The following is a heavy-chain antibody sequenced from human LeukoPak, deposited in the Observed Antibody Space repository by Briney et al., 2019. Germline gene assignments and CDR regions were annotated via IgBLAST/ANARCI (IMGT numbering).Heavy chain of an antibody. D-gene: IGHD5-12*01. Sequence: GGSLRLSCAASGFTFSNYWTTWVRQAPGKGLEWVAHINQDGSKEYYMDSVKARFTISRDNAKNSLSLQMNSLRAEDTAVYYCVRDGGVSGYDLLDYWGQGTLVTVSS. CDR2: INQDGSKE. CDR3: VRDGGVSGYDLLDY. V-gene: IGHV3-7*01. CDR1: GFTFSNYW. J-gene: IGHJ4*02.